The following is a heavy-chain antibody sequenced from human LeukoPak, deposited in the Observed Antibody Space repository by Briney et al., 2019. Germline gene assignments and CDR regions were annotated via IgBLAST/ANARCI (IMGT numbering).Heavy chain of an antibody. J-gene: IGHJ6*02. V-gene: IGHV3-53*01. D-gene: IGHD2-21*02. CDR1: GFSVSNNY. CDR2: LYTGDTT. Sequence: PGGSLRLSCAASGFSVSNNYMGWVRHAPGKGLDWVSVLYTGDTTYYADSVKGRFTISRDQSKNTLFLQMDSLRVEDTAVYFCVREATRSDWLPYGLDVWGQGTTVTVSS. CDR3: VREATRSDWLPYGLDV.